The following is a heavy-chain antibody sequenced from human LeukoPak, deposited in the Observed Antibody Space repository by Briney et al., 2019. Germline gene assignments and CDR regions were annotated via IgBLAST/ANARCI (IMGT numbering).Heavy chain of an antibody. CDR1: GFTFSTYG. V-gene: IGHV3-23*01. Sequence: PGGTLRLSCVASGFTFSTYGMSWVRQAPGKGLEWVSAISGSGGSTYYADSVKGRFTISRDNSKNTLYLQMNSLKGDDTAVYYCALSCYHDNYYYYYYMDVWGKGTTVTISS. CDR2: ISGSGGST. CDR3: ALSCYHDNYYYYYYMDV. J-gene: IGHJ6*03. D-gene: IGHD2-15*01.